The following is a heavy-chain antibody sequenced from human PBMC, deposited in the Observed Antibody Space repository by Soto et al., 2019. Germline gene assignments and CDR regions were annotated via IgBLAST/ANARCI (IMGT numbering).Heavy chain of an antibody. Sequence: QVQLVQSGAEVKKPGSSVKVSCKASGGTFSSYAISWVRQAPGQGLEWMGGIIPIFGTANYAQKFQGRVTITADESTSTAYMELSSLRSEDTAVYYCASTPKNDYGDYLGGWFDPWGQGTLVTVSS. D-gene: IGHD4-17*01. CDR2: IIPIFGTA. CDR1: GGTFSSYA. V-gene: IGHV1-69*12. J-gene: IGHJ5*02. CDR3: ASTPKNDYGDYLGGWFDP.